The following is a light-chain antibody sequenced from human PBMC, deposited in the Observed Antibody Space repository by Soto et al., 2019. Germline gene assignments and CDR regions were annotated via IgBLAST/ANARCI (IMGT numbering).Light chain of an antibody. V-gene: IGLV2-14*01. Sequence: QSVLTQPASVSGSRGQSITISCTGTSSDVGGYNYVSWYQQHPGKAPKLMIYDVSNRPSGVSNRFSGSKSGNTASLTISGLQAEDEADYYCSPYTSSSTLSVFATGTKVTVL. CDR1: SSDVGGYNY. CDR3: SPYTSSSTLSV. J-gene: IGLJ1*01. CDR2: DVS.